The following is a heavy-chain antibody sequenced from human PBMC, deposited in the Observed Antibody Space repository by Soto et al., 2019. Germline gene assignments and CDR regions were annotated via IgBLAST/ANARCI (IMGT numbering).Heavy chain of an antibody. Sequence: PTLVNPTQTLTLTCTFSGFSLSTIVVGVGWIRQPPGKALEWLAVIYWDDDKRYSPSLKSRLTITKDTSKNQVVLRMTNMDPVDTATYYCAHFYDSSGYTGYWGQGTLVTVSS. D-gene: IGHD3-22*01. CDR1: GFSLSTIVVG. CDR2: IYWDDDK. J-gene: IGHJ4*02. V-gene: IGHV2-5*02. CDR3: AHFYDSSGYTGY.